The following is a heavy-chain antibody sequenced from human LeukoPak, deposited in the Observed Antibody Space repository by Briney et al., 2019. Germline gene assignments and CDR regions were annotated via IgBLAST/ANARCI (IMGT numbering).Heavy chain of an antibody. CDR2: IYYSGST. J-gene: IGHJ5*02. CDR1: GGSISSSCYY. Sequence: PSETLSLTCTVSGGSISSSCYYWGWIRQPPGKGLEWIGSIYYSGSTYYNPSLKSRVTISVDTSKNQFSLKLSSVTAADTAVYYCAGHPDSSGYYFWFDPWGQGTLVTVSS. CDR3: AGHPDSSGYYFWFDP. D-gene: IGHD3-22*01. V-gene: IGHV4-39*01.